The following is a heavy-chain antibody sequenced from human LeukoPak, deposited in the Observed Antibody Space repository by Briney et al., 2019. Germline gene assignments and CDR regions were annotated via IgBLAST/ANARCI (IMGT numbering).Heavy chain of an antibody. Sequence: SDTLSLTCTVSGGSISYSRYCWRWIRQPPGKGLAWIGSIYYSGSTYYNPSLKSRVTMSVDTSKNQFSLSLSSVTAADTAVYYCARVKAGQQLAYFYYYMDVWGKGTTVTVSS. D-gene: IGHD6-13*01. CDR1: GGSISYSRYC. V-gene: IGHV4-39*01. CDR2: IYYSGST. CDR3: ARVKAGQQLAYFYYYMDV. J-gene: IGHJ6*03.